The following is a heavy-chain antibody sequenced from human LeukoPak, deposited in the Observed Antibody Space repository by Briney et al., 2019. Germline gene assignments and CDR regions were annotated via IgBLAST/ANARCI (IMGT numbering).Heavy chain of an antibody. Sequence: ASVKVSCKASGYTFTSYGISWVRQAPGQGLEWMGWVNPDSGKTAYGQKFQGRVTIIRNTSISTAYLELNSLRSDDTALYYCARGEDSSDALDIWGQGTMVTVSS. D-gene: IGHD3-22*01. CDR3: ARGEDSSDALDI. CDR1: GYTFTSYG. V-gene: IGHV1-8*03. J-gene: IGHJ3*02. CDR2: VNPDSGKT.